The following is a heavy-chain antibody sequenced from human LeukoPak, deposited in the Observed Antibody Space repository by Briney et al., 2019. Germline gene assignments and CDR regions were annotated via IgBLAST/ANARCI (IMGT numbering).Heavy chain of an antibody. Sequence: GGSLRLSCAASRISDYMIWVRQAPGTGLEWVSVIYTGDNTYYANSVKGRFTISRDNSQRMLYLQKNSLRAEDTSVYYCASSTSTPGGFDFWGQGTLVTVSS. V-gene: IGHV3-66*01. CDR1: RISDY. J-gene: IGHJ4*02. CDR2: IYTGDNT. CDR3: ASSTSTPGGFDF. D-gene: IGHD2-2*01.